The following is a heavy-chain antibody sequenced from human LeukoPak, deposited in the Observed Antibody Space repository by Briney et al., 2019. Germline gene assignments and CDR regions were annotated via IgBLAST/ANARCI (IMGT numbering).Heavy chain of an antibody. Sequence: GGSLRLSCAASGFTFTSYGMHWVRQAPGKGLEWVAVIWYDGRNKYYVDSVKGRFTISRDYSKNTVYLQMNSLRAEDTAVYFCARDLSIAVFDYWGQGTLVTVSS. J-gene: IGHJ4*02. CDR3: ARDLSIAVFDY. V-gene: IGHV3-33*01. CDR2: IWYDGRNK. CDR1: GFTFTSYG. D-gene: IGHD6-19*01.